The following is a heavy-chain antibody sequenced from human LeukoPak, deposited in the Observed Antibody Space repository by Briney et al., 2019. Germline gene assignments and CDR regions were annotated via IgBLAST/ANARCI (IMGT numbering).Heavy chain of an antibody. D-gene: IGHD3/OR15-3a*01. CDR3: ARDLDNYFDY. CDR2: IIPILGIA. V-gene: IGHV1-69*04. J-gene: IGHJ4*02. CDR1: GGTFSSYA. Sequence: SVKVSCKASGGTFSSYAISWVRQAPGQGLEWMGRIIPILGIANYAQKFQDRVTMTRDTSTSTVYMELSSLRSEDTAVYYCARDLDNYFDYWGQGTLVTVSS.